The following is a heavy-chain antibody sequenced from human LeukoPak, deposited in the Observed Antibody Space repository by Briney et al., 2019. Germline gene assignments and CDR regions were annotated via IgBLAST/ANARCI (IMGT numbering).Heavy chain of an antibody. V-gene: IGHV1-2*02. Sequence: ASVKVSCKASGYTFTGYYMHWVRQAPGQGLEWMGWINPNSGGTNYAQKLQGRVTMTTDTSTSTAYMELRSLRSDDTAVYYCARSGPPGTRYYYYGMDVWGQGTTVTVSS. CDR1: GYTFTGYY. CDR3: ARSGPPGTRYYYYGMDV. J-gene: IGHJ6*02. D-gene: IGHD1-7*01. CDR2: INPNSGGT.